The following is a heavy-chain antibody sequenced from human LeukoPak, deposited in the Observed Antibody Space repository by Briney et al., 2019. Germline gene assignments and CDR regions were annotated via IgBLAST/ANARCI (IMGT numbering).Heavy chain of an antibody. CDR2: INYSGST. CDR1: GGSITTYF. CDR3: ARSITSSWYGDFQH. J-gene: IGHJ1*01. V-gene: IGHV4-59*01. Sequence: SETLSLTCTVSGGSITTYFWSWIRQAPGKGLEWIGFINYSGSTNSNPALKSRLTMSIDTSRNHFSLKLSSVTAADTAVYYCARSITSSWYGDFQHWGQGTLVTVSS. D-gene: IGHD6-13*01.